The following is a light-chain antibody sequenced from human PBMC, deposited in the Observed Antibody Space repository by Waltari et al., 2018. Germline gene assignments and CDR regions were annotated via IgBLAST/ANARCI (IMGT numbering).Light chain of an antibody. V-gene: IGLV3-25*03. CDR1: TLPNED. CDR2: KDS. CDR3: QSSDSSGSYVL. Sequence: SYGLTQAPSVSVSPGQTARIHCSGDTLPNEDAYWYQQKPGQAPVLVIYKDSERPSGIPERFSGSRAGTTVALTINGVQAEDEAEYYCQSSDSSGSYVLFGGGTKLTVL. J-gene: IGLJ3*02.